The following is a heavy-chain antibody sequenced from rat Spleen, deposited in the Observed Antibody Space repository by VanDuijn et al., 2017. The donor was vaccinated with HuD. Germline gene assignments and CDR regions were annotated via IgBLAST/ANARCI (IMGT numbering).Heavy chain of an antibody. V-gene: IGHV5-29*01. CDR2: ICYDGRNT. J-gene: IGHJ2*01. CDR3: VRFRGYNNYFDY. D-gene: IGHD1-10*01. Sequence: EVHLVESNGGLVQPGRSLKLSCAASGFTFSDYYMAWVRQAPTKGLEWVATICYDGRNTYYRDSVKGRFTVSRDHAKTTLYLLMDSLRSEDTATYYCVRFRGYNNYFDYWGQVVMVSVSS. CDR1: GFTFSDYY.